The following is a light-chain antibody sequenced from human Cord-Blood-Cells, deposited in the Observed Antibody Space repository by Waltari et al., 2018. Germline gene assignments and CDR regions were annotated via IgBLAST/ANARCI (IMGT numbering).Light chain of an antibody. CDR2: LGS. CDR3: MQALQTPYT. CDR1: QSLLHSNGYNY. J-gene: IGKJ2*01. Sequence: DIVMTQSPLSLPVTPGEPASISCRSSQSLLHSNGYNYLDWYLQKPGQSPQLLNYLGSNRASVVPDRFSGSGSGTDFTLKISRVEAEDVGVYYCMQALQTPYTFGQGTKLEIK. V-gene: IGKV2-28*01.